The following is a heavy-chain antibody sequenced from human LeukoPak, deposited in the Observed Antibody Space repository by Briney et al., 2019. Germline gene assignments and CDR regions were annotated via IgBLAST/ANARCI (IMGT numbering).Heavy chain of an antibody. CDR3: ARDLTVYYYGMDV. Sequence: PSETLSLTCTVSGGSISSYYWSWIRQPPGKGLEWIGYIYYSGSTNYNPSLKSRVTISVDTSKNQFSLKLSSVTAADTAVYYCARDLTVYYYGMDVWGQGTTVTVSS. V-gene: IGHV4-59*01. D-gene: IGHD1-20*01. CDR1: GGSISSYY. J-gene: IGHJ6*02. CDR2: IYYSGST.